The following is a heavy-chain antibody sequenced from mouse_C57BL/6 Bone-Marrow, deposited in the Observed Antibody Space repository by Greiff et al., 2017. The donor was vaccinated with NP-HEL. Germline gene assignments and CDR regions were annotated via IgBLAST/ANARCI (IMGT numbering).Heavy chain of an antibody. D-gene: IGHD4-1*01. Sequence: LVESGAELMKPGASVKLSCKATGYTFTGYWIEWVKQRPGHGLEWIGEILPGSGSTNYNEKFKGKATFTADTSSNTAYMQLSSLTTEDSAIYYCARSERSGNDPAWFAYWGQGTLVTVSA. CDR1: GYTFTGYW. CDR3: ARSERSGNDPAWFAY. V-gene: IGHV1-9*01. J-gene: IGHJ3*01. CDR2: ILPGSGST.